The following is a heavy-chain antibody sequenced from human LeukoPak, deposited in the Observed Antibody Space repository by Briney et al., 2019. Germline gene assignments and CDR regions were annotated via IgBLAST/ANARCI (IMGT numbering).Heavy chain of an antibody. CDR1: GFTFSTYA. V-gene: IGHV3-30*04. D-gene: IGHD5-18*01. CDR3: ARARSSYGYGDAFDI. CDR2: ISYDGSSK. J-gene: IGHJ3*02. Sequence: GGSLRLSCAASGFTFSTYAMHWVRQAPGKGLEWVAVISYDGSSKYYADSVKGRFTISRDNSKNTLYLQMNSLRAEDTAVYYCARARSSYGYGDAFDIWGQGTMTVSS.